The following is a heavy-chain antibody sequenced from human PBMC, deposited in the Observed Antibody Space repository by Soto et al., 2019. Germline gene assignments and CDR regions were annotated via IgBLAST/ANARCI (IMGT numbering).Heavy chain of an antibody. Sequence: GASVKVSCKASGYTFTGHYIHWVRKAPGQGPEWMGEIGPASGDTRYAQKFQGRATMTRDTSITTVYMELNNLSPDDTAVYYCGRGRSGQLVVFYWGQGTPVTVSS. CDR1: GYTFTGHY. CDR2: IGPASGDT. CDR3: GRGRSGQLVVFY. D-gene: IGHD3-10*01. V-gene: IGHV1-2*02. J-gene: IGHJ4*02.